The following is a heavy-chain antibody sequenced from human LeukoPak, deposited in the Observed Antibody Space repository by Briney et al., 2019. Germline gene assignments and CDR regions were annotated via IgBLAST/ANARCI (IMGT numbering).Heavy chain of an antibody. V-gene: IGHV5-51*01. CDR2: IYPGDSDT. CDR3: GRPKTTTSWDAFDI. D-gene: IGHD1-1*01. Sequence: GGSLEISCQGSGSRFTNYWIGWVRQLPGKGLEWMGTIYPGDSDTRYSPFFQAHVPISADKSISTAYLQWSSLKASDTAMYYCGRPKTTTSWDAFDIWGQGTMVSVSS. J-gene: IGHJ3*02. CDR1: GSRFTNYW.